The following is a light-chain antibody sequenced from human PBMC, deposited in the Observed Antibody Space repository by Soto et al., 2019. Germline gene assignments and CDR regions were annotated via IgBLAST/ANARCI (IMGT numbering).Light chain of an antibody. J-gene: IGKJ2*01. CDR1: QTFNYNY. CDR2: VQS. V-gene: IGKV3-20*01. CDR3: QKYGGSQYP. Sequence: EIVLTPSPGTLSLSPGERATLSCRASQTFNYNYVAWYQQKVGQAPRLLIFVQSNRATGIPDRFSGSGSGTDFTLTIGRLEPEDCVVYYCQKYGGSQYPFGQGTKLEIQ.